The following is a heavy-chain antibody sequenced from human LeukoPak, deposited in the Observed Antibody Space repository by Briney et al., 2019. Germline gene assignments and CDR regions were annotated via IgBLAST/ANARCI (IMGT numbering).Heavy chain of an antibody. Sequence: GGSLRLSCAASGFTFSDHAMSWVRQAPGKGLEGVAAIRGTGTTTFCAASVKGRFTISRDNSKNTADLQMNSLRAEDTAVYYCAKVSWLGTLPSYHFDSWGQGTQVTVSS. CDR1: GFTFSDHA. J-gene: IGHJ4*02. V-gene: IGHV3-23*01. CDR2: IRGTGTTT. D-gene: IGHD6-19*01. CDR3: AKVSWLGTLPSYHFDS.